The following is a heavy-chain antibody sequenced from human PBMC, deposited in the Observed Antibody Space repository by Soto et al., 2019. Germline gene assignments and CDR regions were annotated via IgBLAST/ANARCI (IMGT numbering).Heavy chain of an antibody. Sequence: EVQLVESGGDLVQRGGSLRLSCAASGFPFSSYWMHWVRHTPGKGLDWVARISGDGVTTYYADSVTGRFTVSRDNAKNTLSRLISGLRAEDTAVYYCAREYYGLLTGYYTDYWGQGTLVSVSS. D-gene: IGHD3-9*01. J-gene: IGHJ4*02. CDR1: GFPFSSYW. CDR3: AREYYGLLTGYYTDY. V-gene: IGHV3-74*01. CDR2: ISGDGVTT.